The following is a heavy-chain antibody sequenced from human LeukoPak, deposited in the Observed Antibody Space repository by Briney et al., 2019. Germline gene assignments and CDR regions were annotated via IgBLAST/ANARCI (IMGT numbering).Heavy chain of an antibody. CDR1: GYSISSGYY. V-gene: IGHV4-38-2*02. J-gene: IGHJ3*02. CDR3: ARDRDWDYAFDI. D-gene: IGHD1-7*01. Sequence: SETLSLTCTVSGYSISSGYYWGWIRQPPGKGLEWIGSGSTYYNPSLKSRVTISVDTSKNQFSLKLSSVTAADTAVYYCARDRDWDYAFDIWGQGTMVTVSS. CDR2: SGST.